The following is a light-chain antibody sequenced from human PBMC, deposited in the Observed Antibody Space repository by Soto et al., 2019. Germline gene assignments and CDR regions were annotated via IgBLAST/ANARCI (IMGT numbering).Light chain of an antibody. J-gene: IGKJ4*02. CDR1: QSISKY. CDR2: DAS. CDR3: QQGSNWRGT. Sequence: EIVLTQSPVTLSLSPGERATLSCRASQSISKYLAWYQQKSGQAPRLLIYDASNRASGIPARFTGSGSGIDFTLTISSLDPEDFAVYNCQQGSNWRGTFGGGTKVDIK. V-gene: IGKV3-11*01.